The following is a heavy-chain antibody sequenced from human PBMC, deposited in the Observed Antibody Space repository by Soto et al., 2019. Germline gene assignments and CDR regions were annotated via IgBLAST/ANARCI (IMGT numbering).Heavy chain of an antibody. V-gene: IGHV3-7*01. D-gene: IGHD6-6*01. J-gene: IGHJ4*02. CDR2: IKEDGSEK. CDR3: AREDDSGSSD. Sequence: GGSLRLSCAASGFTFSTYWMSWVRQAPGKGLEWVANIKEDGSEKYYVDSVKGRFTISRDNAENSLYLQMNSLRGEDTAVYYCAREDDSGSSDWGQGTLVTVSS. CDR1: GFTFSTYW.